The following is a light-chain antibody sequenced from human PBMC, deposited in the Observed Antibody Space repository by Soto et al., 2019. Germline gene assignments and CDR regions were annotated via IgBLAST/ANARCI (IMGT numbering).Light chain of an antibody. CDR2: STN. CDR3: VLYMGSGISV. V-gene: IGLV8-61*01. CDR1: SGSVSTSYY. J-gene: IGLJ2*01. Sequence: QTVVPQEPSFSVSPGGTVTLTCGLSSGSVSTSYYPSWYQQTPGQAPRTLIYSTNTRSSGVPYRFSGSILGNKAALTITGAQADDESNYCCVLYMGSGISVFGGGTQLTV.